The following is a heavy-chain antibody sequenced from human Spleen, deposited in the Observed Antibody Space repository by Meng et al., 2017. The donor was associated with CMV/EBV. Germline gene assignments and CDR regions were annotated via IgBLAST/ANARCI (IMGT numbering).Heavy chain of an antibody. V-gene: IGHV1-2*06. Sequence: QVQLVQAGAEVKNPGASMKVSGKASGYTLSGYYRHWLRQAPGQGLEWMGRINPNNGGTNYAQKLQGRVTMTRDTSISTAYLELSRLRSDDTALYYCAILIGYNYALVYYWGQGTLVTVSS. CDR2: INPNNGGT. CDR1: GYTLSGYY. D-gene: IGHD5-18*01. CDR3: AILIGYNYALVYY. J-gene: IGHJ4*02.